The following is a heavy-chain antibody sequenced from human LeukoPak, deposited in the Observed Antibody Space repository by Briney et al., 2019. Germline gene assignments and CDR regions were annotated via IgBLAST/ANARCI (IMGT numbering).Heavy chain of an antibody. J-gene: IGHJ4*02. CDR3: ARERHDTIFGVVIFDY. CDR1: GFTFSSYW. CDR2: IKQDGSEK. Sequence: GGSLRLSCAASGFTFSSYWMSWVRQAPGKGLDWVANIKQDGSEKYYVDSVKGRFTISRDNAKNSLYLQMNSLRAEDTAVYYCARERHDTIFGVVIFDYWGQGTLVTVSS. D-gene: IGHD3-3*01. V-gene: IGHV3-7*01.